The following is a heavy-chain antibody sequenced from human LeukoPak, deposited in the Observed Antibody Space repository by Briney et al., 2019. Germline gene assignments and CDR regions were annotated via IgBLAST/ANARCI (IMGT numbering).Heavy chain of an antibody. V-gene: IGHV3-33*06. CDR1: GFIFSNYG. CDR2: IWYDGSYK. D-gene: IGHD6-13*01. Sequence: GGSLRLSCAASGFIFSNYGMHWVRQASGKGLDWVAVIWYDGSYKYYADSVKGRFTISRDNSKNTLYLQMNSLRAEDTAIYYCAKVVQYTASTGTGLDYWGQGTLVTVSS. J-gene: IGHJ4*02. CDR3: AKVVQYTASTGTGLDY.